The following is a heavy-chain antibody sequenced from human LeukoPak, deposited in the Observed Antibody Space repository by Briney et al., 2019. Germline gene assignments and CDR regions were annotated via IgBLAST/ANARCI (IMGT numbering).Heavy chain of an antibody. D-gene: IGHD6-19*01. CDR1: GYFISSGHY. CDR2: IYHGETT. J-gene: IGHJ3*01. V-gene: IGHV4-38-2*02. CDR3: GRPAPAVSGWGRALDV. Sequence: SETLSLTCTVSGYFISSGHYWGWIRQPPGKGLEWIGSIYHGETTYYNPSLKSRVSISIDRSRNQFSLRMNSVTAADSAVYYCGRPAPAVSGWGRALDVWGHGTMVTVAS.